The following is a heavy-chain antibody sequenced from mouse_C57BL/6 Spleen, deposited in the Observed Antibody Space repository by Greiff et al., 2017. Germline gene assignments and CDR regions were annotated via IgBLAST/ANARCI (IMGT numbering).Heavy chain of an antibody. V-gene: IGHV3-1*01. J-gene: IGHJ1*03. CDR3: ARDHDYDGYWYFDV. CDR1: GYSITSGYD. Sequence: DVKLQESGPGMVKPSQSLSLTCTVTGYSITSGYDWHWIRHFPGNKLEWMGYISYSGSTNYNPSLKSRISITHDTSKNHFFLKLNSVTTEDTATYYCARDHDYDGYWYFDVWGTGTTVTVSS. CDR2: ISYSGST. D-gene: IGHD2-4*01.